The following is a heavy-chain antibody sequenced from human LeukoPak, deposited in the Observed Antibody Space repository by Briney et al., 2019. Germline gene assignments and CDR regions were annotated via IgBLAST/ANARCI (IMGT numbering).Heavy chain of an antibody. J-gene: IGHJ4*02. CDR2: IKSKTDGGTT. CDR1: GFTFSSYE. Sequence: GGSLRLSCAASGFTFSSYEMNWVRQAPGKGLEWVGHIKSKTDGGTTDYAAPVKGRFTISRDDSKNTLYLQMNSLKMEDTAVYYCTTFVGEGGQGTLVTVSS. D-gene: IGHD3-10*01. V-gene: IGHV3-15*01. CDR3: TTFVGE.